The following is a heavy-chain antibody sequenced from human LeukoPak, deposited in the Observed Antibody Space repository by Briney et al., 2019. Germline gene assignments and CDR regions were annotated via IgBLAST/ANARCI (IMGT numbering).Heavy chain of an antibody. Sequence: SETLSLTCIVSGASISDYYWSWIRQPAGKGLEWIGRIDTSGSTNYNPSLKSRVTMSVDTSKNQFSLKLSSVTAADTAVYYCAREVRRGGYYFDYWGQGTLVTVSS. J-gene: IGHJ4*02. V-gene: IGHV4-4*07. CDR1: GASISDYY. CDR2: IDTSGST. CDR3: AREVRRGGYYFDY. D-gene: IGHD3-10*01.